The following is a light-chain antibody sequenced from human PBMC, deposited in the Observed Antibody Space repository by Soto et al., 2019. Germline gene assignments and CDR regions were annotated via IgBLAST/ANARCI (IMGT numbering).Light chain of an antibody. Sequence: DIVMAQTPLSLTVTPGEPATISCVSSQSLLDSDDGNTYLDWYLQMPGQSPQLLIYTVSYRASGVPDRFSGSGSGTDFTLKISRVEAEDVGVYYCMQRIEFPLTVGGGTKVEIK. CDR2: TVS. V-gene: IGKV2-40*01. CDR3: MQRIEFPLT. CDR1: QSLLDSDDGNTY. J-gene: IGKJ4*01.